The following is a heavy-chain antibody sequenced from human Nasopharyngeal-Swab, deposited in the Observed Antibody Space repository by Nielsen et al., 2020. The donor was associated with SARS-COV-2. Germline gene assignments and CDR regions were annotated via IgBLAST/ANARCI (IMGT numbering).Heavy chain of an antibody. D-gene: IGHD6-13*01. Sequence: GESLKISCAASGFTFSSYGMHWVRQAPGKGLEWVAVISYDGSNKYYADSVKGRFTISRDNSKNTLYLQMNSLRAGDTAVYYCQAAAGTGDYWGQGTLVTVSS. CDR2: ISYDGSNK. CDR3: QAAAGTGDY. CDR1: GFTFSSYG. J-gene: IGHJ4*02. V-gene: IGHV3-30*03.